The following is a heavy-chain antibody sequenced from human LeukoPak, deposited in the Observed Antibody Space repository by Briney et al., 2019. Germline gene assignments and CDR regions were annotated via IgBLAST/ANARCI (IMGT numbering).Heavy chain of an antibody. J-gene: IGHJ4*02. V-gene: IGHV3-48*04. CDR2: IGNNGVAI. Sequence: WGALTLSCAASGFTLSGYFMNWLRQAPGKGLEWVGCIGNNGVAIYYPDPLNRRITISRKNDHNSLYLQMSIMRADNTVLYFSSRFGNVVNVHWGFFDAWGQGAMVTVSS. CDR1: GFTLSGYF. D-gene: IGHD4-23*01. CDR3: SRFGNVVNVHWGFFDA.